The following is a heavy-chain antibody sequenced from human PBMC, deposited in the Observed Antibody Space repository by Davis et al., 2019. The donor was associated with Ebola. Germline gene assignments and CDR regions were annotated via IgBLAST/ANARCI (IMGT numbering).Heavy chain of an antibody. CDR2: INSDGSST. V-gene: IGHV3-74*01. D-gene: IGHD1-14*01. CDR1: GFTFSSYW. CDR3: ARPTGTTEIDGMDV. J-gene: IGHJ6*02. Sequence: HTGGSLRLSCAASGFTFSSYWMHWVRQAPGKGLVWVSRINSDGSSTSYADSVKGRFTISRDNAKNTLYLQMNSLRAEDTAVYYCARPTGTTEIDGMDVWGQGTTVTVSS.